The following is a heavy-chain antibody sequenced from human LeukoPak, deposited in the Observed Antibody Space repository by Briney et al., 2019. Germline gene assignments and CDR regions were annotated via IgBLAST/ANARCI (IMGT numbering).Heavy chain of an antibody. Sequence: SETLSLTCTVSGGSIGSGGYYWSWIRQHPGKGLEWIGYIYYSGSTYYNPSLKSRVTISVDTSKNQFSLKLSSVTAADTAVYYCARSVEKYQLLPQFDYWGQGTLVTVSS. D-gene: IGHD2-2*01. CDR1: GGSIGSGGYY. CDR2: IYYSGST. CDR3: ARSVEKYQLLPQFDY. J-gene: IGHJ4*02. V-gene: IGHV4-31*03.